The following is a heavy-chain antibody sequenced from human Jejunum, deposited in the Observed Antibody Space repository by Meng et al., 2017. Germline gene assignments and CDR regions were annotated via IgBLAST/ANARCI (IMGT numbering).Heavy chain of an antibody. J-gene: IGHJ4*02. CDR1: GDSVSSNSAA. V-gene: IGHV6-1*01. CDR3: ARKAVAVRTFDY. D-gene: IGHD6-19*01. Sequence: QVQLQQSGPGLVKPSQTLSLTWSISGDSVSSNSAAWNWIRQSPSRGLEWLGRTYYRSKWSSDYAVSVRSRITINADTSKNQFSLQLNSVTPEDTAVYYCARKAVAVRTFDYWGQGTLVTVSS. CDR2: TYYRSKWSS.